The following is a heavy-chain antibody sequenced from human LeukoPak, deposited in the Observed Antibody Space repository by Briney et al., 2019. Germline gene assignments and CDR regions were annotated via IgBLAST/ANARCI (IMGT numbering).Heavy chain of an antibody. J-gene: IGHJ4*02. Sequence: GGSLRLSCAVSGLTFSTYWMSWVRQAPGQGLEWVANVKHDGSEKYYVDSVKGRFTISRDNAKNSLFLQMNSLRDEDTAVYYCAKLTTSWGQGTLVTVSS. CDR3: AKLTTS. V-gene: IGHV3-7*03. CDR1: GLTFSTYW. D-gene: IGHD4-11*01. CDR2: VKHDGSEK.